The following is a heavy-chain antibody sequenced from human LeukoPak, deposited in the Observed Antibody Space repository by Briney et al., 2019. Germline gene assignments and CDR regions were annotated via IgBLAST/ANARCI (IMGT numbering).Heavy chain of an antibody. J-gene: IGHJ3*02. CDR1: GFTFSTYV. D-gene: IGHD6-13*01. CDR3: ARAMIGRGYSSSWTPNDAFDI. V-gene: IGHV3-64*01. CDR2: ISSNGGST. Sequence: PGGSLRLSCAASGFTFSTYVMHWVRQAPGKGLEYVSAISSNGGSTYYANSVKGRFTISRDNSKNTLYLQMGSLRAEDMAVYYCARAMIGRGYSSSWTPNDAFDIWGQGTMVTVSS.